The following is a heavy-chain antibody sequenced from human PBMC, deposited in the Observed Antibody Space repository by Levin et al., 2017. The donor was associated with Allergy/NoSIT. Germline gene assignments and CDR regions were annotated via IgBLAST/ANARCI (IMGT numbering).Heavy chain of an antibody. V-gene: IGHV3-9*01. CDR3: ADGRYYDFWSGYFRF. CDR2: VSWNSGTI. D-gene: IGHD3-3*01. CDR1: GFAFEDFA. J-gene: IGHJ4*02. Sequence: HPGGSLRLSCVVSGFAFEDFAMHWVRQAPGKGLEWVSGVSWNSGTIAYADSVKGRFTVSRENAKNSLYLQMDSLRTEDTAFYYCADGRYYDFWSGYFRFWSQGSLVTVSS.